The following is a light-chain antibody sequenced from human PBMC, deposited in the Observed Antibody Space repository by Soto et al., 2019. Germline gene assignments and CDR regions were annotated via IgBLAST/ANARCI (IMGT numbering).Light chain of an antibody. CDR1: QSISSW. Sequence: DIQMTQSPSTLSASAGDRVTITCRASQSISSWLAWYQQKPGKAPKLLIYKASSLESGVPSRFSGSGSGTEFTLTISSLQPDDFATYYCQQYNSYRWTFGQGTKEDI. V-gene: IGKV1-5*03. J-gene: IGKJ1*01. CDR2: KAS. CDR3: QQYNSYRWT.